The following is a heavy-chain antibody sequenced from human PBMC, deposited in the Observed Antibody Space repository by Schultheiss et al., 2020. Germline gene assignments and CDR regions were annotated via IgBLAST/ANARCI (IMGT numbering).Heavy chain of an antibody. CDR3: ARESSYVGRGGRFDY. Sequence: GESLKISCAASGFTFSSYAMSWVRQAPGKGLEWVGRIRSKANSYATAYAASVKGRFTISRDDSKNTAYLQMNSLKTEDTAVYYCARESSYVGRGGRFDYWGQGTLVTVSS. J-gene: IGHJ4*02. D-gene: IGHD1-26*01. CDR1: GFTFSSYA. V-gene: IGHV3-73*01. CDR2: IRSKANSYAT.